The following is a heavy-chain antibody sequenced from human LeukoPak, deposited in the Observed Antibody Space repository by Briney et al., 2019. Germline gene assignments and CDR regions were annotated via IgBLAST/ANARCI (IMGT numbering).Heavy chain of an antibody. Sequence: ASVKVSCKSSGYTFTDFYMQWVRQAPGQGLEWMGWINPNNGDTKYAQKFLGRVTMTRDTSATTAYMELGRLRSDDTAVYYCARDPGTVYYSNNFDHWGQGTLVTVSS. CDR1: GYTFTDFY. CDR3: ARDPGTVYYSNNFDH. D-gene: IGHD3-10*01. CDR2: INPNNGDT. J-gene: IGHJ4*02. V-gene: IGHV1-2*02.